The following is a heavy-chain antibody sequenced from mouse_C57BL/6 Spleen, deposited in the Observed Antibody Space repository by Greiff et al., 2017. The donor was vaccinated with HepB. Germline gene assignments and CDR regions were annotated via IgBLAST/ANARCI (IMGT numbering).Heavy chain of an antibody. CDR3: ASLYYDYDGGVYFDY. V-gene: IGHV1-7*01. J-gene: IGHJ3*01. D-gene: IGHD2-4*01. Sequence: VQLQQSGAELAKPGASVKLSCKASGYTFTSYWMHWVKQRPGQGLEWIGYINPSSGYTKYNQKFKDKATLTADKSSSTAYMQLSSLTYEDSAVYYCASLYYDYDGGVYFDYWGQGTLVTVSA. CDR1: GYTFTSYW. CDR2: INPSSGYT.